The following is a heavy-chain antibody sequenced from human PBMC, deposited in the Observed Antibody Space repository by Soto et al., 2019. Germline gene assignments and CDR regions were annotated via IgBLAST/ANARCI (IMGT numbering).Heavy chain of an antibody. V-gene: IGHV3-15*01. CDR3: TTDTVHYDFWSGYRDY. J-gene: IGHJ4*02. CDR2: IKSKTDGGTT. D-gene: IGHD3-3*01. Sequence: GGSLRLSCAASGFTFRNYPMTWVRQAPGKGLEWVGRIKSKTDGGTTEYAAPVKGRFTISRDDSKNTLYLQMNRLKTEDTAVYYCTTDTVHYDFWSGYRDYWGQGTLVTVSS. CDR1: GFTFRNYP.